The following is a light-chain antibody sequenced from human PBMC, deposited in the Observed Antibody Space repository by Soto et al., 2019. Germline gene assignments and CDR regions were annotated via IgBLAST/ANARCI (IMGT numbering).Light chain of an antibody. Sequence: DIEMTQSPSTLSASVGERVTITCRASQGINTSLAWYQQKPGKAPKLLIYDASGLESGVPSRFSGSGSGTEFTLTVSTLQPDDFAIYYCQEYNYYPCTFGQGTMVDIK. CDR1: QGINTS. V-gene: IGKV1-5*01. CDR2: DAS. CDR3: QEYNYYPCT. J-gene: IGKJ1*01.